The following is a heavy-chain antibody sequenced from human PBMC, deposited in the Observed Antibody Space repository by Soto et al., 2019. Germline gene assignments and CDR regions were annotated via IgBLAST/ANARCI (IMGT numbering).Heavy chain of an antibody. V-gene: IGHV3-23*01. D-gene: IGHD5-12*01. CDR1: GFTFSNYA. J-gene: IGHJ4*02. Sequence: EVQLLESGGGLVQPGGSLRLSCAASGFTFSNYALSWVRQAPGKGLEWVSSISSIDSSTNYADSVRGRFTISRDNSKNTQYLQINSLRAEDTAVYYCAKDGKGGYGGYELDCWGQGTLVTVSS. CDR3: AKDGKGGYGGYELDC. CDR2: ISSIDSST.